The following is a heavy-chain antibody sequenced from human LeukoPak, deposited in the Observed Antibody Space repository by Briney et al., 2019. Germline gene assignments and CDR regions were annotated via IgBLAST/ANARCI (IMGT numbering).Heavy chain of an antibody. Sequence: GGSLRLSCAASGFTFSSYWMHWVRQAPGKGLVWVSRINSDGTSTTYADSVKGRFTISRDNSKNTLYLQMNSLRAEDTAVYYCARDWSSKYPFYYGMDVWGQGTTVTVSS. V-gene: IGHV3-74*01. J-gene: IGHJ6*02. CDR3: ARDWSSKYPFYYGMDV. CDR2: INSDGTST. D-gene: IGHD4-11*01. CDR1: GFTFSSYW.